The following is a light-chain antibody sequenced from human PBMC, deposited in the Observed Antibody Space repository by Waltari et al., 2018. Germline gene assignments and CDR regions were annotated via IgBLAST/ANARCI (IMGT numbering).Light chain of an antibody. CDR3: QKLNSYPPTT. J-gene: IGKJ5*01. CDR2: SAS. CDR1: QGISSY. Sequence: DIQLTQSPSFLSASVGDRVTITCRASQGISSYLAWYQQEPGRAPKPLIYSASTLQSGVPSRVSGSGSGTEFTLTISSLQPEDFATYSCQKLNSYPPTTFGQGTRLEIK. V-gene: IGKV1-9*01.